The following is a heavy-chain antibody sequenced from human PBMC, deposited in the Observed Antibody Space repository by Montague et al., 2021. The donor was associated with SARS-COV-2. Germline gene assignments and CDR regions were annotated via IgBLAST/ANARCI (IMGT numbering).Heavy chain of an antibody. J-gene: IGHJ4*02. CDR3: ARHMGQSSIFGVVIQYYFDY. D-gene: IGHD3-3*01. CDR2: IYYSGST. V-gene: IGHV4-39*01. Sequence: SETLSLTCTVSGGSISSSSYYWGWIRQPPGKGPEWIGSIYYSGSTNYNPSLKSRVTISVDTPKNQFSLKLSSVTAADTAVYYCARHMGQSSIFGVVIQYYFDYWGQGTLVTVSS. CDR1: GGSISSSSYY.